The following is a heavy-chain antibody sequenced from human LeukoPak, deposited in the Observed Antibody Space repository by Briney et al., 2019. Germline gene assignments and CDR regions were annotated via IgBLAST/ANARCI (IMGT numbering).Heavy chain of an antibody. Sequence: SVKVSCKASGGTFSSYAISWVRQTPGQGLEWMGRIIPILGIANYAQKFQGRVTITADKSTSTAYMELSSLRSEDTAVYYCARGGDSLSYYFDYWGQGTLVTVSS. CDR2: IIPILGIA. CDR1: GGTFSSYA. V-gene: IGHV1-69*04. D-gene: IGHD3-10*01. J-gene: IGHJ4*02. CDR3: ARGGDSLSYYFDY.